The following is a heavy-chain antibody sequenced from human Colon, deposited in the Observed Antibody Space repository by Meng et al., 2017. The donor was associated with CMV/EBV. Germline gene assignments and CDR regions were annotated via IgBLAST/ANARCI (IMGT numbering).Heavy chain of an antibody. D-gene: IGHD3-3*01. CDR1: GFTFNNFP. Sequence: EGSLRLSCVASGFTFNNFPIHWVRQAPGKGLEWVAVISYDGTNEHYAESVKGRFTISRDNPKSTLYLQMNSLRAEDTAVYYCARDPGVDFWGQGTLVTVSS. CDR3: ARDPGVDF. CDR2: ISYDGTNE. J-gene: IGHJ4*02. V-gene: IGHV3-30*04.